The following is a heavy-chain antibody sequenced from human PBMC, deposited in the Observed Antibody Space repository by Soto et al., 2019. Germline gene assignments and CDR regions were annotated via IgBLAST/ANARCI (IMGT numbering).Heavy chain of an antibody. D-gene: IGHD6-6*01. CDR2: IYWDDDK. V-gene: IGHV2-5*02. J-gene: IGHJ4*02. CDR3: AHSRYSRSSFDY. CDR1: GFSLTSNDVG. Sequence: GSGPTLVNPTQTLTLTCTFSGFSLTSNDVGVGWIRQPPGKALEWLALIYWDDDKRYSPSLKSRLTITKDTSKNRVVLRMTNMDPVDTATYYCAHSRYSRSSFDYWGQGTLVTVSS.